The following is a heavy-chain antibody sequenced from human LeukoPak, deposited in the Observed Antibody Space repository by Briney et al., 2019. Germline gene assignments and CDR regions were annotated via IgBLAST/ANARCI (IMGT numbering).Heavy chain of an antibody. D-gene: IGHD1-26*01. Sequence: GGSLRLSCAGSGVTVSSNYMSWVRQAPGKGLEWVSVIYSGGSTYYADSVKGRFTISRDNSKNTLYLQMNSLRAEDTAVYYCARGGYSGSYYYFDYWGQGTLVTVSS. V-gene: IGHV3-53*01. CDR1: GVTVSSNY. CDR2: IYSGGST. J-gene: IGHJ4*02. CDR3: ARGGYSGSYYYFDY.